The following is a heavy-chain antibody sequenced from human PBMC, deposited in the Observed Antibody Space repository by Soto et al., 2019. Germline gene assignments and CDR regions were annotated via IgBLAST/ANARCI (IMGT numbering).Heavy chain of an antibody. CDR1: GYTFTGYY. CDR2: INPNSGGT. J-gene: IGHJ5*02. CDR3: ARDEGIQIWLRPDP. D-gene: IGHD5-18*01. Sequence: ASVKVSCKASGYTFTGYYMHWVRQAPGQGLEWMGWINPNSGGTNYAQKFQGRVTMTRDTSISTAYMELSRLRSDDTAVYYCARDEGIQIWLRPDPWGQGTLVTVSS. V-gene: IGHV1-2*02.